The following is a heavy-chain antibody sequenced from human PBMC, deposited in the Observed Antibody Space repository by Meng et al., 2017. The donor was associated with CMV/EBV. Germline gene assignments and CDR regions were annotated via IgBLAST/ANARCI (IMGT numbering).Heavy chain of an antibody. D-gene: IGHD3-3*01. J-gene: IGHJ4*02. V-gene: IGHV4-30-4*08. Sequence: VQRQESGPGLVKPAQTLSLTCTVSGGSISRGDYYWSWIRQPPGKGLEWIGYIYYSGSTYYNPSLKSRVTISVDTSKNQFYLKLSSVTAADTAVYYCARDNRRGGVDYWGQGTLVTASS. CDR3: ARDNRRGGVDY. CDR2: IYYSGST. CDR1: GGSISRGDYY.